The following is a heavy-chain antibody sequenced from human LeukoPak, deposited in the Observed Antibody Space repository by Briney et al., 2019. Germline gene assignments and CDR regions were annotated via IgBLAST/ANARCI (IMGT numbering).Heavy chain of an antibody. Sequence: GESLKISCEASGYSFTPYWIGWVRQMPGKGLEWVGIVYPADSDTRYSPSFQGQVTISAAKSIRTAYLQWSSLKASDTAIYYCARHKRDSNGYFIDSWGQGTPVSVSS. CDR3: ARHKRDSNGYFIDS. CDR1: GYSFTPYW. J-gene: IGHJ4*02. D-gene: IGHD3-22*01. CDR2: VYPADSDT. V-gene: IGHV5-51*01.